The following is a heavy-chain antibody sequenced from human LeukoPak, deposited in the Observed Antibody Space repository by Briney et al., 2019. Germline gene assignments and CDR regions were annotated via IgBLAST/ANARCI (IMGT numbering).Heavy chain of an antibody. D-gene: IGHD2-15*01. Sequence: PSETLSLTCTVSGGSISSYYWSWLRQPAGKGLEWIGRIYSNGITNYSPSLKSRVTMSVDTSKKEFSLKLSSVTAADTAVYYCANSPNCYYYYLDVWGKGTTVTVSS. V-gene: IGHV4-4*07. J-gene: IGHJ6*03. CDR2: IYSNGIT. CDR3: ANSPNCYYYYLDV. CDR1: GGSISSYY.